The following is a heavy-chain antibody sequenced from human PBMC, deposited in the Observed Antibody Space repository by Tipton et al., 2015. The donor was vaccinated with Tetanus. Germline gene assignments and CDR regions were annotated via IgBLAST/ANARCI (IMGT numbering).Heavy chain of an antibody. J-gene: IGHJ4*02. CDR2: IYYSGST. D-gene: IGHD3-3*01. CDR1: GGSISSYY. Sequence: TLSLTCTVSGGSISSYYWSWIRQPAGKGLEWIGYIYYSGSTYYNPSLKSRVTISVDTSKNQFSLKLSSVTAADTAVYYCARVPGVRSFDYRGQGTLVTVPS. CDR3: ARVPGVRSFDY. V-gene: IGHV4-59*06.